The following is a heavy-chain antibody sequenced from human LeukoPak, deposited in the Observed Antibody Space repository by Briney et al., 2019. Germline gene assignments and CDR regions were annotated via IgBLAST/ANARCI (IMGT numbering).Heavy chain of an antibody. J-gene: IGHJ6*03. CDR1: GFTFGDYA. CDR3: TRVLMVRGVTYYYYMDV. V-gene: IGHV3-49*04. Sequence: GGSLRLSCTASGFTFGDYAMSWVRQAPGMGLEWVGFIRSKAYGGTTEYAASVKGRFTISRDDSKSIAYLQMNSLKTEDTAVYYCTRVLMVRGVTYYYYMDVWGKGTTVTVSS. CDR2: IRSKAYGGTT. D-gene: IGHD3-10*01.